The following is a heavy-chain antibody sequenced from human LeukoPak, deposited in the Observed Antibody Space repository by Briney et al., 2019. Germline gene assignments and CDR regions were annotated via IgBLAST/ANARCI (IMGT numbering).Heavy chain of an antibody. D-gene: IGHD3-22*01. V-gene: IGHV3-30*04. J-gene: IGHJ4*02. CDR1: GFTFSTYA. CDR2: MSYDGSNT. Sequence: PGRSLRLSCAASGFTFSTYAMHWVRQAPGKGLEWVAVMSYDGSNTYYGDSVKGRFTISRDNSKNTLYLQMNSLRAEDTAVYYCARDGLNYCDSSGYSDYWGQGTLVTVSS. CDR3: ARDGLNYCDSSGYSDY.